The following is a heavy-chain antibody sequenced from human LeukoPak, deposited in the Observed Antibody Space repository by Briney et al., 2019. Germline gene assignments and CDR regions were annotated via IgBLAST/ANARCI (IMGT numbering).Heavy chain of an antibody. J-gene: IGHJ6*03. CDR2: ISSSGSTI. CDR1: GFTFSSYE. V-gene: IGHV3-48*03. Sequence: GGSLRLSCAASGFTFSSYEMNWVRQAPGKGLEWVSYISSSGSTIYYADSVKGRFTISRDNAKNSLYLQMNSLRAEDTAVYYCASWSHYYMDVWGKGTTVTVSS. CDR3: ASWSHYYMDV.